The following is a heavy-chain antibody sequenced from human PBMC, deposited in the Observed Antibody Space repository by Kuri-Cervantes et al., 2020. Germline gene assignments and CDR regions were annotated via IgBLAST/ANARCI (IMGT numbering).Heavy chain of an antibody. CDR2: ISYDASKK. V-gene: IGHV3-30-3*01. CDR1: GFTFSSYA. J-gene: IGHJ4*02. D-gene: IGHD3-10*01. CDR3: ATDAYSSGSDYFDD. Sequence: GGSLRLSCAASGFTFSSYAMHWVRQAPGKGLEWVSLISYDASKKYYADSVKGRFTISRDNSKNTLYLQMNSLRPEDTAVYYCATDAYSSGSDYFDDWGQGTLVTVSS.